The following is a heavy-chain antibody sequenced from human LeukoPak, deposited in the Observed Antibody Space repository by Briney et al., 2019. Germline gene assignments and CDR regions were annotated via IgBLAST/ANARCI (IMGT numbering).Heavy chain of an antibody. D-gene: IGHD4-11*01. J-gene: IGHJ4*02. CDR2: IYNSGST. V-gene: IGHV4-30-4*01. Sequence: PSETLSLTCTVSSGSVSSGDYYWSWIRQPPGKGLEWIGYIYNSGSTYYNPSLKSRLTISEDTSKNQFSLKLSSVTAADTAVYFCARHVTTVTFFDFWGQGTLVTVSS. CDR3: ARHVTTVTFFDF. CDR1: SGSVSSGDYY.